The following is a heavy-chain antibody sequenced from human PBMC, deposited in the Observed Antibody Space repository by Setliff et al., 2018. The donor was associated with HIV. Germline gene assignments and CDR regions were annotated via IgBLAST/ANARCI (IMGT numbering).Heavy chain of an antibody. J-gene: IGHJ3*02. D-gene: IGHD3-22*01. CDR3: ASLQFTYYYDSSGFGSDPFDI. Sequence: TLSLTCAVSGYSLSSGYYWGWIRQPPGKGLEWIGSIYHSGSTYYNPSLKSRVTISVDTSKNQFSLKLSSVTAADTAVYHCASLQFTYYYDSSGFGSDPFDIWGQGTMVT. CDR2: IYHSGST. CDR1: GYSLSSGYY. V-gene: IGHV4-38-2*01.